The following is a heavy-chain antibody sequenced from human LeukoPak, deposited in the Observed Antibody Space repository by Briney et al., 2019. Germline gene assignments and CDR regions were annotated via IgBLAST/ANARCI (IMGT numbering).Heavy chain of an antibody. CDR3: ARELSDHFDY. Sequence: GGSLRLSCGGSGFTFNNYAMSWVRQAPGKGLEWVSAISGSGGSTYYADSVKGRFTISRDNAKNSLYLQMNSLRAEDTAVYYCARELSDHFDYWGQGTLVTVSS. CDR2: ISGSGGST. V-gene: IGHV3-23*01. CDR1: GFTFNNYA. J-gene: IGHJ4*02.